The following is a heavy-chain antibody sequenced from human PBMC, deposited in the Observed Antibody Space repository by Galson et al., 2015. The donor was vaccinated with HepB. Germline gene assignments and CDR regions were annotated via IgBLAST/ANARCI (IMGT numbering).Heavy chain of an antibody. V-gene: IGHV3-21*01. CDR1: GFTFSSYS. CDR3: ARDGLILERPLDY. D-gene: IGHD1-1*01. Sequence: SLRLSCAASGFTFSSYSMNWVRQAPGKGLEWVSSISSSSSYIYYADSVKGRFTISRDNAKNSLYLQMNSLRAEDTAVYYCARDGLILERPLDYWGQGTLVTVSS. J-gene: IGHJ4*02. CDR2: ISSSSSYI.